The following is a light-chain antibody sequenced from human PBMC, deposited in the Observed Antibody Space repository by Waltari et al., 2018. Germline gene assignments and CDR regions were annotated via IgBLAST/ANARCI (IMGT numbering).Light chain of an antibody. V-gene: IGLV1-47*01. CDR2: RNN. CDR1: RSNVGNNY. Sequence: QSVLTQPPSASGTPGQRVTISCSGSRSNVGNNYVSWYQQLPGTAPKLLIYRNNQRPSGFPDRFSGSKSGTSASLAISGLRSEDEADYYCAAWDDSLSGRVFGGGTKVTVL. CDR3: AAWDDSLSGRV. J-gene: IGLJ3*02.